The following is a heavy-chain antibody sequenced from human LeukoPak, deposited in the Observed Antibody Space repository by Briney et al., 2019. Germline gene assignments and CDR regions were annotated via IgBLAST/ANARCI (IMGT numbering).Heavy chain of an antibody. V-gene: IGHV4-30-4*01. CDR3: ARGRSESYSDDY. J-gene: IGHJ4*02. CDR1: GGSISSGDHY. D-gene: IGHD1-26*01. Sequence: SQTLSLTCTVSGGSISSGDHYWSWIRQPPGKGLEWIGHIYYSGSTYYNPSLKSRVTISVDTSKNQFSLKLRSVTAADTAVYYCARGRSESYSDDYWGQGTLVTVSS. CDR2: IYYSGST.